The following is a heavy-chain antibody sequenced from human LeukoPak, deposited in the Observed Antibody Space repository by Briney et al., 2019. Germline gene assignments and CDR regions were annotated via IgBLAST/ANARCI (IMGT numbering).Heavy chain of an antibody. Sequence: GSSVKVSCKASGGTFSSYAISWVRQAPGQGLEWMGRIIPILGIANYAQKFQGRVMITADKSTSTAYMELSSLRSEDTAVYYCARGRNWNDAFDIWGQGTMVTVSS. CDR2: IIPILGIA. CDR1: GGTFSSYA. J-gene: IGHJ3*02. CDR3: ARGRNWNDAFDI. D-gene: IGHD1-1*01. V-gene: IGHV1-69*04.